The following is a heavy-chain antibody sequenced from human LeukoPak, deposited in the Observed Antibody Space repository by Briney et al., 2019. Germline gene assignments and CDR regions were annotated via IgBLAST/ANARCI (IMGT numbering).Heavy chain of an antibody. V-gene: IGHV4-4*07. J-gene: IGHJ4*02. CDR2: IYTSGST. D-gene: IGHD6-13*01. CDR3: ARGPSGAAAAKTGVDY. Sequence: PSETLSLTCTVSGGSISSYYWSWIRQPAGKGLEWIGRIYTSGSTNYIPSLKSRVTMSVDTSKNQFSLKLSSVTAADTAVYYCARGPSGAAAAKTGVDYWGQGTLVTVSS. CDR1: GGSISSYY.